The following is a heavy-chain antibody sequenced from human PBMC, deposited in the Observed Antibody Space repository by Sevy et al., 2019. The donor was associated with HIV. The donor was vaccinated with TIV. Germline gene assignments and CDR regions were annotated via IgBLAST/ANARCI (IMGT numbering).Heavy chain of an antibody. CDR1: GFTFSNYA. CDR3: TKMKDDSSGFHLDY. Sequence: GGSLRLSCAASGFTFSNYAMSWVRQAPGKGLEWVSVISFSGSDTYYADSVKGRFTISRDNSKNTLYLQMNTLRAEDTAVYYCTKMKDDSSGFHLDYWGQGTLVTVSS. D-gene: IGHD3-22*01. CDR2: ISFSGSDT. J-gene: IGHJ4*02. V-gene: IGHV3-23*01.